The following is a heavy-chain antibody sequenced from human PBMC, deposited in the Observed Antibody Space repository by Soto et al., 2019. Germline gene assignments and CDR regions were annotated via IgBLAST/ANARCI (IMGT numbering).Heavy chain of an antibody. CDR3: ATVVGRFDY. V-gene: IGHV4-39*01. D-gene: IGHD1-26*01. CDR1: GGSIRSSSSS. J-gene: IGHJ4*02. Sequence: PSETLSLTCPVSGGSIRSSSSSWDWIRQPPGKGLEWIGSIYYGGSAYYNPSLKSRVTISVDTPKNQFSLKLSSVTAADTAVYYCATVVGRFDYWGQGTLVTVSS. CDR2: IYYGGSA.